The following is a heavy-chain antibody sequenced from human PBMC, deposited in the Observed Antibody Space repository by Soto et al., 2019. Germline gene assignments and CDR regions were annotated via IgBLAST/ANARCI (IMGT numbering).Heavy chain of an antibody. CDR2: ITSGGST. V-gene: IGHV3-66*01. D-gene: IGHD3-3*01. J-gene: IGHJ4*01. CDR1: GFTVSSVY. CDR3: ARDILGGACDFWH. Sequence: EVQRVESGGGLVQPGGSLRLSCAASGFTVSSVYTTWVRQAPGKGLEWVSVITSGGSTYYADSVRGRFTISRDNSKNTLYLQRNSLRVEDTAVYYCARDILGGACDFWHGGHGTLVTVSS.